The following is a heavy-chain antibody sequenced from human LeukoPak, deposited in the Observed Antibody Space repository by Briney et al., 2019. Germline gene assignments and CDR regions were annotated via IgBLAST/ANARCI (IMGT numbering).Heavy chain of an antibody. CDR3: VTGGSGRPFDY. Sequence: GGSLRLSCAASGFTFSNYGMHWVRQAPGKGLEWVAVISYDGGNTRYADSVKGRFTISRDNSKNTLHLEMSSLRTEDTAVYYCVTGGSGRPFDYWGQGTLVTVSS. CDR2: ISYDGGNT. V-gene: IGHV3-30*03. J-gene: IGHJ4*02. D-gene: IGHD3-10*01. CDR1: GFTFSNYG.